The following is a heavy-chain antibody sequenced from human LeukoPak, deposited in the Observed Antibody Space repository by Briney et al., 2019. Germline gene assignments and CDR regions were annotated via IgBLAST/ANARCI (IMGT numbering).Heavy chain of an antibody. V-gene: IGHV3-21*01. D-gene: IGHD3-3*01. J-gene: IGHJ4*02. CDR1: GFTFSSYS. CDR2: IGTTTGYI. Sequence: GGSLRLSCAASGFTFSSYSMNWVRQAPVKGLEWVSSIGTTTGYIYYADSVKGRFTISRDSAKNSLYLQMNSLRAEDTAVYYCARTTWSGYHSLYYFDYWGQGTLVTVSS. CDR3: ARTTWSGYHSLYYFDY.